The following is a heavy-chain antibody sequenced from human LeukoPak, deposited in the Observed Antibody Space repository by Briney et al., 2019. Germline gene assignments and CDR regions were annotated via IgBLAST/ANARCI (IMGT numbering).Heavy chain of an antibody. CDR1: GGTFSSYT. CDR2: IIPILGIA. J-gene: IGHJ4*02. D-gene: IGHD3-3*01. Sequence: GASVKVSCKASGGTFSSYTISWVRQAPGQGLEWMGRIIPILGIANYAQKFQGRVTITADKSTSTAYMELSSLRSEDTAVYYCARMFWSGPYYFDYWGQGTLVTVSS. CDR3: ARMFWSGPYYFDY. V-gene: IGHV1-69*02.